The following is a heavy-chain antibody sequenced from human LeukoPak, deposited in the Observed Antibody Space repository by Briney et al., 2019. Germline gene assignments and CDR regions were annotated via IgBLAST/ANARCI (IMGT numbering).Heavy chain of an antibody. V-gene: IGHV3-48*03. J-gene: IGHJ4*02. CDR2: ISSSGSTI. D-gene: IGHD6-19*01. Sequence: GGSLRLSCAASGFTFSSYEMNWVRHAPGKGLEWVSYISSSGSTIYYADSVKGRFTISRDNAKNSLYLQMNSLRAEDTAVYYCASGEQWLVRSTFDYWGQGTLVTVSS. CDR1: GFTFSSYE. CDR3: ASGEQWLVRSTFDY.